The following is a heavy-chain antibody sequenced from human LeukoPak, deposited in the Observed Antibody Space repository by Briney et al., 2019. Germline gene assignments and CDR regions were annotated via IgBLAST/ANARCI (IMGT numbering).Heavy chain of an antibody. CDR3: ARDLRECSGSYSYY. V-gene: IGHV3-7*01. J-gene: IGHJ4*02. CDR2: IKEDGSDK. D-gene: IGHD1-26*01. CDR1: GFTFSSYW. Sequence: GGSLRLSCAASGFTFSSYWMNWVRQAPGQGLEWVASIKEDGSDKYYVDSVKGRFTISRDNAKNSLYLQMDSLRAEDTAVYHCARDLRECSGSYSYYWGQGTLVTVSS.